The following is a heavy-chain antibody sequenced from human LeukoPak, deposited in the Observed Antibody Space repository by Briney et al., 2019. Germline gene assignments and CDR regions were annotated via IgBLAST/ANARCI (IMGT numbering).Heavy chain of an antibody. CDR2: IIPIFGTA. D-gene: IGHD5-18*01. V-gene: IGHV1-69*13. CDR1: GGTSSSYA. Sequence: SVKVSCKASGGTSSSYAISWVRQAPGQGLEWMGGIIPIFGTANYAQKFQGRVTITADESTSTTYMELSSLRSEDTAVYYCASSVDTAMALSWGQGTLVTVSS. CDR3: ASSVDTAMALS. J-gene: IGHJ5*02.